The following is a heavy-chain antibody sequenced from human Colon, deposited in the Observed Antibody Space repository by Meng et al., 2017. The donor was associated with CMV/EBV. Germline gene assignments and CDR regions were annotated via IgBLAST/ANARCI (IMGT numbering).Heavy chain of an antibody. J-gene: IGHJ5*02. CDR2: ISYDGSNK. V-gene: IGHV3-30*04. D-gene: IGHD1-26*01. Sequence: GGSLRLSCAASGFTFSSYAMHWVRQAPGKGLEWVAVISYDGSNKYYADSVKGRFTISRDNSKNTLYLQMNSLRAEDTAVYYCARSRGGDASTWGLFAAWGQGTLVTVSS. CDR1: GFTFSSYA. CDR3: ARSRGGDASTWGLFAA.